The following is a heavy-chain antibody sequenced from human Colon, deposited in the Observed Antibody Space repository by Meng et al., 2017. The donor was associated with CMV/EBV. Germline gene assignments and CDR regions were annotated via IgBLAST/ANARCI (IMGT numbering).Heavy chain of an antibody. CDR3: ATELARGY. CDR2: IKSDGSST. Sequence: GGSLRLSCVASGFTFSSYWMHWVRQVPGKGLVWVSRIKSDGSSTNYADSVKGRFTISRDNAKNTVYLQMNSLRVEDTAVYYCATELARGYWGQGTLVTVSS. V-gene: IGHV3-74*01. D-gene: IGHD6-6*01. J-gene: IGHJ4*02. CDR1: GFTFSSYW.